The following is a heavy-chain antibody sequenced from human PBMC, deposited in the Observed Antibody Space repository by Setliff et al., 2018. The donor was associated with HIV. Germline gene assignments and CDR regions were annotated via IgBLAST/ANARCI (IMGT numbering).Heavy chain of an antibody. Sequence: SETLSLTCSVSGGSINRGTYYWTWIRQSAGKGLEWIGRIHTSGNTNYNPSLKSRVTISVDTSKNQFSLRLTSVTAADTAVYYCARRAGSDYFTRFDYWGQGTLVTVSS. CDR2: IHTSGNT. CDR3: ARRAGSDYFTRFDY. V-gene: IGHV4-61*02. D-gene: IGHD3-10*01. J-gene: IGHJ4*02. CDR1: GGSINRGTYY.